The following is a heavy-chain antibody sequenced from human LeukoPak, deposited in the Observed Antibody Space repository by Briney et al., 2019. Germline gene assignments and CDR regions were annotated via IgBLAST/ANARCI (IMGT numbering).Heavy chain of an antibody. Sequence: GGSLRLTCTASGFTFNDYYMHWVRQAPGKGLEWVSLISGNGGNTYYADSVKGRFIFSRDNSKNALYLQMNSLRTDDTALYYCAKDFSNWNSRHFDYWGQGTLVTVSS. CDR1: GFTFNDYY. CDR2: ISGNGGNT. D-gene: IGHD1-7*01. J-gene: IGHJ4*02. V-gene: IGHV3-43*02. CDR3: AKDFSNWNSRHFDY.